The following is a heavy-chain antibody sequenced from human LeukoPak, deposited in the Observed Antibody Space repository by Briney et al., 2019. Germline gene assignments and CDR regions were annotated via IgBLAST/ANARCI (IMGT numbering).Heavy chain of an antibody. CDR1: GFTFISYA. Sequence: PGGSLRLSCAASGFTFISYAMSWVRPAPGKGLEWVSPISGSGGSTYYADSVKGRFTISRDNSKNTLYLQMNSLRAEDTAVYYCAKSGGYHWYFDLWGRGTLVTVSS. V-gene: IGHV3-23*01. CDR2: ISGSGGST. D-gene: IGHD1-26*01. J-gene: IGHJ2*01. CDR3: AKSGGYHWYFDL.